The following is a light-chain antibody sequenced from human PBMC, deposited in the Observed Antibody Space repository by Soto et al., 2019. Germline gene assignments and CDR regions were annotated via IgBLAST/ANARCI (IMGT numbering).Light chain of an antibody. J-gene: IGLJ1*01. CDR1: SSDVGGSNH. V-gene: IGLV2-14*01. Sequence: QSALTQPASVSGSPGQSITISCTGTSSDVGGSNHVSWYQHHPGKVPKVLIYEVNFRPSGVSYRFSGSKSGYTASLTISGLQAEDEADYYCNSQTRSGIRVFGTGTKLTVL. CDR3: NSQTRSGIRV. CDR2: EVN.